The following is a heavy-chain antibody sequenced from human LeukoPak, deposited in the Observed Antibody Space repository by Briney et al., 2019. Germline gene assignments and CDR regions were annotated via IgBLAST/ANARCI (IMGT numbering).Heavy chain of an antibody. CDR3: ARETLGYCSGGSCFWFDP. V-gene: IGHV4-59*12. Sequence: PSETLSLTCTVSGGSISSYYWSWIRQPPGKGLEWIGYIYYSGSTNYNPSLKSRVTISVDRSKNQFSLKLSSVTAADTAVYYCARETLGYCSGGSCFWFDPWGQGTLVTVSS. D-gene: IGHD2-15*01. J-gene: IGHJ5*02. CDR1: GGSISSYY. CDR2: IYYSGST.